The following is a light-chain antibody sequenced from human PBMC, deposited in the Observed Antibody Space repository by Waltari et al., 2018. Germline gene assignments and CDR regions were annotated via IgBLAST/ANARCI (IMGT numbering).Light chain of an antibody. CDR2: DVK. V-gene: IGLV2-14*03. CDR1: SNDVGDYNY. CDR3: SSFTTSTTLV. Sequence: QSALTQPASVSGSPGQSITISCTGNSNDVGDYNYVPWYQQYPGKAPKLIIYDVKKRPSGISDRFSGSKSGNTASLTVSGLQPEDEADYHCSSFTTSTTLVFGGGTKLTVL. J-gene: IGLJ2*01.